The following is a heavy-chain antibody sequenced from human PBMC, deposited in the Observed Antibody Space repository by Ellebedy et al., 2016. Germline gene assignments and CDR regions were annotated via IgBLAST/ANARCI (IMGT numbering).Heavy chain of an antibody. CDR1: GFTFSSYA. J-gene: IGHJ4*02. Sequence: GESLKISCAASGFTFSSYAMSWVRQAPGKGLEWVSAISGSGGSTYYADSVKGRFTISRDNSKNTLYLQMNSLRAEDTAVYYCAKSTFGTAMAITGDYWGQGTLVTVSS. D-gene: IGHD5-18*01. CDR2: ISGSGGST. CDR3: AKSTFGTAMAITGDY. V-gene: IGHV3-23*01.